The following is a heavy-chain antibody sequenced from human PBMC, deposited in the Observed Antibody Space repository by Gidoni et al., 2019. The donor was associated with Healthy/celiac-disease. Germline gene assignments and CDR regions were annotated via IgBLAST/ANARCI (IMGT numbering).Heavy chain of an antibody. CDR1: GGNFSSYA. D-gene: IGHD3-22*01. Sequence: QVQLVQSGAEVKKPGSSVKVSCKASGGNFSSYAISWVRQDPGQGLEWMGGIIPIFGTANYAQKFQGRVTITADKSTSTAYMELSSLRSEDTAVYYCARGSSGYYYDAFDIWGQGTMVTVSS. CDR3: ARGSSGYYYDAFDI. V-gene: IGHV1-69*06. J-gene: IGHJ3*02. CDR2: IIPIFGTA.